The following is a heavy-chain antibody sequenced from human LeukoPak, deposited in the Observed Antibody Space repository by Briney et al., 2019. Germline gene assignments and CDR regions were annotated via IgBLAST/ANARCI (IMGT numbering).Heavy chain of an antibody. CDR2: INHRGST. D-gene: IGHD1-26*01. Sequence: KSSETLSLTCAVYGGSFSGYYWSWIRQPPGKGLEWIGEINHRGSTNYNPSLKSRVTISVDTSKNQFSLKLSSVTAADTAVYYCARGIVGVGFYAFDIWGQGTMVTVSS. V-gene: IGHV4-34*01. J-gene: IGHJ3*02. CDR1: GGSFSGYY. CDR3: ARGIVGVGFYAFDI.